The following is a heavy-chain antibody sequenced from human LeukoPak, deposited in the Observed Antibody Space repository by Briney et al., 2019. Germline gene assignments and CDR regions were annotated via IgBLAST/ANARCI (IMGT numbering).Heavy chain of an antibody. Sequence: GGSLRLSCAASGFTLRTYWMHWVRQAPGKGLVWVSRINTDGRSTSYADSVKGRFTVSRDNSKDTLYLQMNSLRADDTAVYYCAKVSGSGGTKYQPFDYWGQGTLVTVSS. CDR3: AKVSGSGGTKYQPFDY. V-gene: IGHV3-74*01. CDR2: INTDGRST. D-gene: IGHD2-15*01. J-gene: IGHJ4*02. CDR1: GFTLRTYW.